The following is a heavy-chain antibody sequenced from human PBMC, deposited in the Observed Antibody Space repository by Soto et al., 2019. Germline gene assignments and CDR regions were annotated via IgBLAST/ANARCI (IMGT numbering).Heavy chain of an antibody. CDR2: IDPSDSYT. Sequence: PGESLKISCKGSGYSFTRYWISWVRQMPGKGLEWMGRIDPSDSYTNYSPSFQGHVTISADKSISTAYLQWSSLKASDTAMYYCAITTGIDDSSGYYYVPYAFDIWGQGTMVTVSS. CDR1: GYSFTRYW. D-gene: IGHD3-22*01. V-gene: IGHV5-10-1*01. CDR3: AITTGIDDSSGYYYVPYAFDI. J-gene: IGHJ3*02.